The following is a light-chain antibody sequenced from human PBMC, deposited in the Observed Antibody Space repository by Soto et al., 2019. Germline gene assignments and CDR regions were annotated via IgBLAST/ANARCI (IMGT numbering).Light chain of an antibody. CDR3: QQYNSYSRT. CDR2: DAS. CDR1: QDISSY. V-gene: IGKV1-9*01. Sequence: DIQLTQSPSFLSASVGDRVTITCRASQDISSYLAWYQQKPGKAPKLLIYDASSLESGVPSRFSGSGSGTEFTLTISSLQPDDFATYYCQQYNSYSRTFGQGTKVDI. J-gene: IGKJ1*01.